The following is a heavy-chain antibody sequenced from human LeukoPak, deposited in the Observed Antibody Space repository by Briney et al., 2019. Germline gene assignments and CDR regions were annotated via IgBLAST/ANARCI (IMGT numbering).Heavy chain of an antibody. CDR1: GYTFTSFG. J-gene: IGHJ4*02. CDR3: ARLEGITATMGD. CDR2: ISAYNGNT. Sequence: GASVKVSCKASGYTFTSFGISWVRQAPGQGLEWMGWISAYNGNTNYAQKLQGRVTMTTDTSTSTAYMDLTSLRSEDTAVYYCARLEGITATMGDWGQGTLVTVSS. V-gene: IGHV1-18*01. D-gene: IGHD5-12*01.